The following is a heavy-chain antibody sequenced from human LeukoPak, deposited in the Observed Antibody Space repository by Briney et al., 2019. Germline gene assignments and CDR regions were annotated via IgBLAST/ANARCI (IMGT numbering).Heavy chain of an antibody. V-gene: IGHV4-31*11. Sequence: PSETLSLTCAVSGGSISSGGYSWSWIRQPPGKGLEWIGYIYYSGSTYYNPSLKSRVTISVDTSKNQFSLKLSSVTAADTAVYYCARDTYCYDSSGYSTLYYFDYWGQGTLVTVSS. CDR1: GGSISSGGYS. CDR3: ARDTYCYDSSGYSTLYYFDY. J-gene: IGHJ4*02. CDR2: IYYSGST. D-gene: IGHD3-22*01.